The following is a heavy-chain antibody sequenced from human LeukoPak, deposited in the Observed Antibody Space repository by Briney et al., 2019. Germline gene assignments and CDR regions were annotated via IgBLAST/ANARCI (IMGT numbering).Heavy chain of an antibody. V-gene: IGHV4-59*01. CDR2: IYYSGST. CDR3: ARSRDYGDLYYFDY. CDR1: GGSISSYY. Sequence: KPSETLSLTCTVSGGSISSYYWSWIRQPPGKGLEWIGYIYYSGSTNYNPSLESRVTISVDTSKNQFSLKLSSVTAADTAVYYCARSRDYGDLYYFDYWGQGTLVTVSS. J-gene: IGHJ4*02. D-gene: IGHD4-17*01.